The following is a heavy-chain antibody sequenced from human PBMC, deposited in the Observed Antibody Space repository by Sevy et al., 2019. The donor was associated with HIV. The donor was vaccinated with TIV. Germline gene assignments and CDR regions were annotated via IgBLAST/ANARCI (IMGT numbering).Heavy chain of an antibody. CDR3: TTDYYGSGTN. CDR1: GFTFSNAW. CDR2: IKRKTDGGTT. J-gene: IGHJ4*02. Sequence: GSLRLSCAASGFTFSNAWMSWVGQAPGKGLEWVGRIKRKTDGGTTDYAAPVKGRFTISRDDSKNTLYLQMNSLKTEDTAVYYCTTDYYGSGTNWGQGTLVTVSS. D-gene: IGHD3-10*01. V-gene: IGHV3-15*01.